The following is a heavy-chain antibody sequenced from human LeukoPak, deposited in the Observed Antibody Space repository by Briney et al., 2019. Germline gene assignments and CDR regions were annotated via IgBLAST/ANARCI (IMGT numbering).Heavy chain of an antibody. CDR3: GMSGDRVPLQDDVFDV. CDR2: IYPGDSGP. V-gene: IGHV5-51*01. D-gene: IGHD1-26*01. CDR1: GYSFTSYC. J-gene: IGHJ3*01. Sequence: XXSLQISCKVSGYSFTSYCIGWVRQLPGKGLEWMGIIYPGDSGPTYSPSFQGQVTISVDKSINTAYLQWSSLQASDTAMYYCGMSGDRVPLQDDVFDVWGQGTMVAVST.